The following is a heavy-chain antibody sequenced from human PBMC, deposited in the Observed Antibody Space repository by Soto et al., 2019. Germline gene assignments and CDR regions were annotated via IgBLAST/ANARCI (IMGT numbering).Heavy chain of an antibody. Sequence: GGSLRLSCAASAFAFKKHRMHWVRQVPGKGPVWVSRINGDGSFTSYADAVKGRFTISRDNSKNTLYLQMNSLRADDTAVYYCTNGYCISTNCYGIHDPWGQGNLVTVSS. V-gene: IGHV3-74*01. CDR2: INGDGSFT. D-gene: IGHD2-2*01. CDR1: AFAFKKHR. J-gene: IGHJ5*02. CDR3: TNGYCISTNCYGIHDP.